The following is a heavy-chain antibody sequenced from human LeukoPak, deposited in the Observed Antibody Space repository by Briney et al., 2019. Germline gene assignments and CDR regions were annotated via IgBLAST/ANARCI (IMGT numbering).Heavy chain of an antibody. D-gene: IGHD2-15*01. CDR1: GFSFSHYA. Sequence: GGSLRLSCVTSGFSFSHYAMSWVRQAPGKGLEWVSAISGSSSTIYYADSVKGRFTISRDNSKSTLYLQMNSLRAEDTAVYYCAKIPRGGYMDVWGKGTTVTVSS. CDR3: AKIPRGGYMDV. J-gene: IGHJ6*03. V-gene: IGHV3-23*01. CDR2: ISGSSSTI.